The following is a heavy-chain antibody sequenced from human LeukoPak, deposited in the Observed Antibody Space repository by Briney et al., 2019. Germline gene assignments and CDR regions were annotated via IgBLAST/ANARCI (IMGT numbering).Heavy chain of an antibody. D-gene: IGHD5-18*01. Sequence: GGSLRLSCAASGFTFSSNWMSWVRQAPGKGLEWVANIRQDESEKYYVDSVKGRFTISRDNAKNSVYLQMNSLRAEDTAVYYCARENHLGYNYGYDEFDLWGQGTMVTVSS. CDR2: IRQDESEK. J-gene: IGHJ3*01. CDR3: ARENHLGYNYGYDEFDL. CDR1: GFTFSSNW. V-gene: IGHV3-7*01.